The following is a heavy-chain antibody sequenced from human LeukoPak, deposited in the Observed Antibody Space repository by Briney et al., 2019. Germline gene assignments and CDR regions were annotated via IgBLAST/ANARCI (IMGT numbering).Heavy chain of an antibody. Sequence: SVKVSCKASGGTFSSYAISWVRQAPGQGLEWMGGIIPIFGTANYAQKFQGRVTITTDESTSTAYMELSSLRSEDTAVYYCARGDLGDYVWGGYHIPIDYWGQGTLVTVSS. CDR2: IIPIFGTA. V-gene: IGHV1-69*05. J-gene: IGHJ4*02. CDR3: ARGDLGDYVWGGYHIPIDY. D-gene: IGHD3-16*02. CDR1: GGTFSSYA.